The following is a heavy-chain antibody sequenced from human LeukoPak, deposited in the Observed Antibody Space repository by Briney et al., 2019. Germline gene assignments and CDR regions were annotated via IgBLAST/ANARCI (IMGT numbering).Heavy chain of an antibody. D-gene: IGHD3-22*01. Sequence: GGSLRLSCAASGFTFSSYGMHWVRQAPGKGLEWVAVISYDGSNTYYADSVKGRFTISRDNSKNTLYLQMNSLRAEDTAVYYCARYKYYYDRSGYYFDYWGQGTLVTVSS. CDR3: ARYKYYYDRSGYYFDY. J-gene: IGHJ4*02. V-gene: IGHV3-30*03. CDR1: GFTFSSYG. CDR2: ISYDGSNT.